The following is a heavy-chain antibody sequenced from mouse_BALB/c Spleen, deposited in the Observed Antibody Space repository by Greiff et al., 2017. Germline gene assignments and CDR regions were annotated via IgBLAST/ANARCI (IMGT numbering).Heavy chain of an antibody. CDR3: ARWLRRWFAY. J-gene: IGHJ3*01. CDR2: ILPGSGST. D-gene: IGHD2-2*01. Sequence: QVQLKESGAELMKPGASVKISCKATGYTFSSYWIEWVKQRPGHGLEWIGEILPGSGSTNYNEKFKGKATFTADTSSNPAYMQLSSLTSEDSAVYYCARWLRRWFAYWGQGTLVTVSA. CDR1: GYTFSSYW. V-gene: IGHV1-9*01.